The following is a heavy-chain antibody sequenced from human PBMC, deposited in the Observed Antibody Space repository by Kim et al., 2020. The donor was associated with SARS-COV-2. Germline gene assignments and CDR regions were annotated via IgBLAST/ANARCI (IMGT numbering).Heavy chain of an antibody. CDR2: IYSGGST. Sequence: GGSLRLSCAASGFTVSSNYMTWVRQAPGKGLEWVSVIYSGGSTYYADFVKGRFTISRDNSKNTLFLQMNSLRAEDTAVYYCARVRLRYCSGGSCYSFYGMDVWGQGTTVTVSS. CDR3: ARVRLRYCSGGSCYSFYGMDV. V-gene: IGHV3-53*01. J-gene: IGHJ6*02. CDR1: GFTVSSNY. D-gene: IGHD2-15*01.